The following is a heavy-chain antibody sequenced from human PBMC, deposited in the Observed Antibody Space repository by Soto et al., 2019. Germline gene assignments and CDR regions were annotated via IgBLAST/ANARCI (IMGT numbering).Heavy chain of an antibody. D-gene: IGHD2-2*02. CDR3: ARGGYYCSSTSCYIGDGMDYYYYYYMDV. CDR1: GYTFTGYY. V-gene: IGHV1-2*04. Sequence: ASVKVSCKASGYTFTGYYMHWVRQAPGQGLEWMGWINPNSGGTNYAQKFQGWVTMTRDTSISTASMELSRLRSDDTAVYYCARGGYYCSSTSCYIGDGMDYYYYYYMDVWGKGTTVTVSS. J-gene: IGHJ6*03. CDR2: INPNSGGT.